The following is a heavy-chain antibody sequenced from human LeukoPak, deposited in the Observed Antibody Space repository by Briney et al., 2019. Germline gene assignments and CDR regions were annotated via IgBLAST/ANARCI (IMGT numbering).Heavy chain of an antibody. CDR1: GGSISSDSYYY. Sequence: SETLSLTCTASGGSISSDSYYYWNWIRQPAGKGLEWIGRIYTSGSTNYNPSLKSRVTISIDTSKNQFSLKLSSVTAADTAVYYCARVFDLWGQGTLVTVSS. V-gene: IGHV4-61*02. J-gene: IGHJ5*02. CDR3: ARVFDL. CDR2: IYTSGST.